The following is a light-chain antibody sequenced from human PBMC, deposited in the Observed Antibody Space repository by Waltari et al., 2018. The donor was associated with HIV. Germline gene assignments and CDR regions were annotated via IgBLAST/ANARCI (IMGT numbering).Light chain of an antibody. V-gene: IGLV1-47*01. CDR3: ASWDDALSSWL. CDR2: RND. J-gene: IGLJ6*01. Sequence: QSGLRQPPSTSRPPGQRVVLPCSGSTPNVGKNYFSWFQQLPGAAPRLLIYRNDRRPSGVPDRFTAAKSGSSASLVISGLRSDDEAEYFCASWDDALSSWLFGGGTKLTVL. CDR1: TPNVGKNY.